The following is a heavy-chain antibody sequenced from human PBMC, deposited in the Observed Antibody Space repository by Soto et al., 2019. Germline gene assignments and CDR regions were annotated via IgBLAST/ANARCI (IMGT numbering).Heavy chain of an antibody. CDR3: AHEGGFLGTFDY. Sequence: QITLTESGPTLVKPTQTLTLTCTFSGFSLSTSGVGVGWIRQPPGKALEWLALIYWDDDKRYSPSLKSRLTITKDTSKNQLVLTITNMDPVYTATYYCAHEGGFLGTFDYWGQGTLVTVSS. CDR1: GFSLSTSGVG. J-gene: IGHJ4*02. CDR2: IYWDDDK. D-gene: IGHD1-7*01. V-gene: IGHV2-5*02.